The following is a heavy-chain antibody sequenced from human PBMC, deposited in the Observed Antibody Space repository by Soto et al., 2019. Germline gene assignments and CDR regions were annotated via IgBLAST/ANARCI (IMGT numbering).Heavy chain of an antibody. CDR2: ISAYNGNT. D-gene: IGHD6-13*01. Sequence: ASVKVSCKASGYTFTSYGISWARQAPGQGLEWMGWISAYNGNTNYAQKLQGRVTMTTDTSTSTAYMELRSLRSDDTAVYYCARRSSSWYSVDYWGQGTLVTVSS. J-gene: IGHJ4*02. CDR1: GYTFTSYG. V-gene: IGHV1-18*01. CDR3: ARRSSSWYSVDY.